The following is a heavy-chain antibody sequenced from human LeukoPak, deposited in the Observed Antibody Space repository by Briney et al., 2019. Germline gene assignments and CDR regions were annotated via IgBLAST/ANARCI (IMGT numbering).Heavy chain of an antibody. V-gene: IGHV1-69*13. J-gene: IGHJ4*02. CDR3: ARAELLRYRFDY. D-gene: IGHD1-26*01. CDR2: IIPIFGTA. CDR1: GYTFTSYG. Sequence: SVKVSCKASGYTFTSYGISWVRQAPGQGLEWMGGIIPIFGTANYAQKFQGRVTITADESTSTAYMELSSLRSEDTAVYYCARAELLRYRFDYWGQGTLVTVSS.